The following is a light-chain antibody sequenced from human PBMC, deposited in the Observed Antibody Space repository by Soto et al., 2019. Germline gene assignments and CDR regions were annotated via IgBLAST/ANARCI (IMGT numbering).Light chain of an antibody. J-gene: IGLJ2*01. CDR3: AAWDDSLNGHVV. CDR1: SSIIGSNT. CDR2: GNN. V-gene: IGLV1-44*01. Sequence: QSVLTQPPSASGTPGQRVTISCSGSSSIIGSNTVNWYQQLPGTAPKLLIYGNNQRPSGVPDRFSGSKSGTSASLAISGLQSEDEADYYCAAWDDSLNGHVVFGGGTKLTVL.